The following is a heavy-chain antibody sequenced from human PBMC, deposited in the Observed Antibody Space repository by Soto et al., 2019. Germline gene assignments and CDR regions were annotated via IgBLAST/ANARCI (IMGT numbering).Heavy chain of an antibody. CDR1: GFTFSDNW. CDR3: TRGGTRTTYWGLFDS. Sequence: EVKVVESGGGLVQPAGSLRLSCAASGFTFSDNWMHWVRQPPGKGPVWVSRISGDASSTSYADSVKGRFTISRDSAKNTVYLQMDSLRVEDTAVYYCTRGGTRTTYWGLFDSWGQGTLVTVSS. V-gene: IGHV3-74*01. D-gene: IGHD7-27*01. CDR2: ISGDASST. J-gene: IGHJ4*02.